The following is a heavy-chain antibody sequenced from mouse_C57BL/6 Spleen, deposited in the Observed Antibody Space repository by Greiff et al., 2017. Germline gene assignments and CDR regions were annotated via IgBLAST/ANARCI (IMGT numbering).Heavy chain of an antibody. J-gene: IGHJ2*01. CDR3: ARDHYYGSSLYYFDY. Sequence: EVHLVESGPGLVKPSQSLSLTCSVTGYSITSGYYWNWIRQFPGNKLEWMGYISYDGSNNYNPSLKNRISITRDTSKNQFFLKLNSVTTEDTATYYCARDHYYGSSLYYFDYWGQGTTLTVSS. V-gene: IGHV3-6*01. D-gene: IGHD1-1*01. CDR2: ISYDGSN. CDR1: GYSITSGYY.